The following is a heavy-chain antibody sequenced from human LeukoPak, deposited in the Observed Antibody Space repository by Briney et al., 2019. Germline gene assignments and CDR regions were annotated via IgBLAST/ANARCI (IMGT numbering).Heavy chain of an antibody. J-gene: IGHJ4*02. D-gene: IGHD6-13*01. CDR1: GGSISSSSYY. V-gene: IGHV4-39*07. CDR3: ARGYSSSLPVDY. Sequence: SETLSLTCTVSGGSISSSSYYWGWIRQPPGKGLEWIGSIYYRGSTYYNPSLKSRVTISVDTSKNQFSLKLSSVTAADTAVYYCARGYSSSLPVDYWGQGTLVTVSS. CDR2: IYYRGST.